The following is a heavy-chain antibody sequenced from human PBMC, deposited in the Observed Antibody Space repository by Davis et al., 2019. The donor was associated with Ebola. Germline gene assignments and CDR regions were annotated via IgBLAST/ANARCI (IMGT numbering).Heavy chain of an antibody. V-gene: IGHV4-34*01. CDR2: INHSGRT. J-gene: IGHJ4*02. CDR1: GASFSGYY. Sequence: SETLSLTCAVYGASFSGYYWSWIRQPPGKGLEWIGEINHSGRTNYNPSLKSRVTISVDTSKNQFSLKLISVTAADTAVYYCARAKWRDSRLTLGYWGQGTLVTVSS. D-gene: IGHD5-12*01. CDR3: ARAKWRDSRLTLGY.